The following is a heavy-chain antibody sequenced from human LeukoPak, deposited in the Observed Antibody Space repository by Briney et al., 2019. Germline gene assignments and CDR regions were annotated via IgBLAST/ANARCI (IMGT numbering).Heavy chain of an antibody. D-gene: IGHD3-9*01. CDR1: GFTFSSYD. CDR3: ARVSYDILTGYSYIDY. V-gene: IGHV3-13*01. CDR2: IGTAGDT. Sequence: GGSLRVSCAASGFTFSSYDMHWVRQATGKGLEWVSAIGTAGDTYYPGSVKGRFTISRENAKNSLYLQMNSLRAGDTAVYYCARVSYDILTGYSYIDYWGQGTLVTVSS. J-gene: IGHJ4*02.